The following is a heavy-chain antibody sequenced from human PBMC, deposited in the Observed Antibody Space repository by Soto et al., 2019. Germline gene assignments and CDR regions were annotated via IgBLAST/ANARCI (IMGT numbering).Heavy chain of an antibody. CDR1: GASISSGGYY. CDR3: ARALATRPTGDLYYFDY. Sequence: TSETLSLTCSVSGASISSGGYYWSWIRQHPGKGLEWIGYMYYSGSTYYNASLKSRVTMSVDASKKQFSLELRSVTAADTAVYYCARALATRPTGDLYYFDYWGQGILVTVSS. V-gene: IGHV4-31*03. CDR2: MYYSGST. D-gene: IGHD6-6*01. J-gene: IGHJ4*02.